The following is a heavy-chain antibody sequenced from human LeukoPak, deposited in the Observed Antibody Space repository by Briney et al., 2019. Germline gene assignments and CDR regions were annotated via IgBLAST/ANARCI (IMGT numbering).Heavy chain of an antibody. V-gene: IGHV1-46*01. J-gene: IGHJ5*02. CDR3: ARDNSTYSSSWYLIYNWFDP. D-gene: IGHD6-13*01. Sequence: ASVKVSCKASGYTFTSYYMHWVRQAPGQGLEWMGIINPGGGSTSYAQKFQGRVTMTRDTSTSTVYMELSSLRSEDTAVYYCARDNSTYSSSWYLIYNWFDPWGQGTLVTVSS. CDR2: INPGGGST. CDR1: GYTFTSYY.